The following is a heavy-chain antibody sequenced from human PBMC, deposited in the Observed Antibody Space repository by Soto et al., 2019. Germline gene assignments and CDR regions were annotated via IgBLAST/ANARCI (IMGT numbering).Heavy chain of an antibody. Sequence: EVQLLESGGGLVQPGGSLRLSCAAYGFTFSSYAMSWVRQAPGKGLEWVSAISGSGGSTYYADSVKGRFTISRDNSKNTLYLQMNSLRAEDTAVYYCAKDRFRVSIAARPLDYWGQGTLVTVSS. V-gene: IGHV3-23*01. CDR3: AKDRFRVSIAARPLDY. J-gene: IGHJ4*02. D-gene: IGHD6-6*01. CDR2: ISGSGGST. CDR1: GFTFSSYA.